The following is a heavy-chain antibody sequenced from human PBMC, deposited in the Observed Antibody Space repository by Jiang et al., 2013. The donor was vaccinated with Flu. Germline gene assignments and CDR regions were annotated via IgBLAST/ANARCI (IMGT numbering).Heavy chain of an antibody. CDR3: ARLNVKVPSPTIGPAGFDP. CDR1: GFSFISYW. CDR2: IYPADSDT. J-gene: IGHJ5*02. D-gene: IGHD2-2*01. Sequence: EVQLVESGAEVKKPGESLKISCQGSGFSFISYWIGWVRQMPGKGLEWMGIIYPADSDTTYSPSFQGQVTISADKSINTAYLQWSSLKASDTAMYYCARLNVKVPSPTIGPAGFDPWGQGTLVTVSS. V-gene: IGHV5-51*01.